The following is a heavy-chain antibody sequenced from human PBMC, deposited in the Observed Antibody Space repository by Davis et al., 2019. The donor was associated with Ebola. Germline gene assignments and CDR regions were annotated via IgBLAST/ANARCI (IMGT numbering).Heavy chain of an antibody. CDR2: SSSSSSYI. Sequence: GGSLRLSCAASGFTFSSYSMNWVRQAPGKGLEWVSSSSSSSSYIYYADSVKGRFTISRDNAKNSLYLQMNSLRAEDTAVYYCASGYSYGYYYYYGMDVWGQGTTVTVSS. V-gene: IGHV3-21*01. D-gene: IGHD5-18*01. CDR3: ASGYSYGYYYYYGMDV. CDR1: GFTFSSYS. J-gene: IGHJ6*02.